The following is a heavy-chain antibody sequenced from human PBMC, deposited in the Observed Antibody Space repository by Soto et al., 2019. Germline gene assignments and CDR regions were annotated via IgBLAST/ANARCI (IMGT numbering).Heavy chain of an antibody. Sequence: QVQLVESGGGVVQPGRSLRLSCEASGFTFSSYAMHWVRQAPGKGLEWVAVISYDVSNKYYADSVKGRFTISRDNSKNTQYLQMNSLRAEDKAVYYCARDPSIFSGSHVRYYGMDVWGQGTTVTVSS. V-gene: IGHV3-30-3*01. CDR2: ISYDVSNK. J-gene: IGHJ6*02. CDR3: ARDPSIFSGSHVRYYGMDV. D-gene: IGHD1-26*01. CDR1: GFTFSSYA.